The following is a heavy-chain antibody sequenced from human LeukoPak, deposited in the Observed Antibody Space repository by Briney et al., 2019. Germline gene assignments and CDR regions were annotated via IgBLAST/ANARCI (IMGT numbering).Heavy chain of an antibody. CDR1: GYTFTSYD. CDR3: ARGLLAVAGTGVDY. V-gene: IGHV1-8*01. CDR2: MNPNSGNT. J-gene: IGHJ4*02. Sequence: GASVKVSCKASGYTFTSYDINWVRQATGQGLEWMGWMNPNSGNTGYAQKFQGRVTMTRNTSISTAYMELSSLRSEDTAVYYCARGLLAVAGTGVDYWGQGPLVTVSS. D-gene: IGHD6-19*01.